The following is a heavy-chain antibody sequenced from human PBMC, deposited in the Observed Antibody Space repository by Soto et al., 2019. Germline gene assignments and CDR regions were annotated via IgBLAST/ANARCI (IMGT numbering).Heavy chain of an antibody. CDR3: ARPRDIVVGYGMDV. Sequence: ASVKVSCKASGYTFTGYYMHWVRQAPGQGLEWMGWINPNSGGTNYAQKFQGRVTMTRDTSISTAYMELSRLRSDDTAVYYCARPRDIVVGYGMDVCGQGTTVTVSS. CDR2: INPNSGGT. J-gene: IGHJ6*02. CDR1: GYTFTGYY. V-gene: IGHV1-2*02. D-gene: IGHD2-15*01.